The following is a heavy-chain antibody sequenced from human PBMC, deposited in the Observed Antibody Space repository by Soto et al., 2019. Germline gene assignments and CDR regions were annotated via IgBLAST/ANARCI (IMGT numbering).Heavy chain of an antibody. D-gene: IGHD2-21*02. CDR1: GFTFSSYG. J-gene: IGHJ6*02. V-gene: IGHV3-33*01. CDR2: IWYDGSNK. Sequence: GGSLRLSCAASGFTFSSYGMHWVRQAPGKGLEWVAVIWYDGSNKYYADSVKGRFTISRDNSKNTLYLQMNSLRAEDTAVYYCARAPIVVVTAPYYYHGMDVWGQGTTVTVSS. CDR3: ARAPIVVVTAPYYYHGMDV.